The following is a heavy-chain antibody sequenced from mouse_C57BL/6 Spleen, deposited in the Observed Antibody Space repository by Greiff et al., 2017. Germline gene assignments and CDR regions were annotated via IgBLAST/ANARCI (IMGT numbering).Heavy chain of an antibody. CDR3: ARADSSGYVNYAMDN. Sequence: VQLQQSGPVLVKPGASVKMSCKASGYTFTDSYMNWVKQSHGKSLEWIGVINPYNGGTSYNQKFKGKATLTVDKSSSTAYMELNSLTSDDSAVYYCARADSSGYVNYAMDNWGQGTPVTVSS. J-gene: IGHJ4*01. CDR1: GYTFTDSY. V-gene: IGHV1-19*01. D-gene: IGHD3-2*02. CDR2: INPYNGGT.